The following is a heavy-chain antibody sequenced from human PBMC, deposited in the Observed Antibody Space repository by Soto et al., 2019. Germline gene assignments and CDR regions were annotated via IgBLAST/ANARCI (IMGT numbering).Heavy chain of an antibody. V-gene: IGHV4-38-2*01. Sequence: PSETLSLTCAVSGYSISSGYYWCWIRQPPGKGLEWIGSIYHSGSTYYNPSLKSRVTISVDTSKNQFSLKLSSVTAPDTAVYYCARFASYLIAYFDYWGQGTLVTVSS. CDR3: ARFASYLIAYFDY. CDR2: IYHSGST. J-gene: IGHJ4*02. CDR1: GYSISSGYY. D-gene: IGHD1-26*01.